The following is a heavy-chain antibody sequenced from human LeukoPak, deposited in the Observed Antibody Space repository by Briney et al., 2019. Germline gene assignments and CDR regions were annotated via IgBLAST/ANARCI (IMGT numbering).Heavy chain of an antibody. J-gene: IGHJ4*02. CDR3: AKRQAVRGACDY. CDR2: ISYDGSNK. D-gene: IGHD3-10*01. CDR1: GFTFSSYG. V-gene: IGHV3-30*18. Sequence: GGSLRLSCAASGFTFSSYGMHWVRQAPGKGLEWVAVISYDGSNKYYADSVKGRFTISRDNSKSTLYLQMNSLRAEDTAVYYCAKRQAVRGACDYWGQGTLVTVSS.